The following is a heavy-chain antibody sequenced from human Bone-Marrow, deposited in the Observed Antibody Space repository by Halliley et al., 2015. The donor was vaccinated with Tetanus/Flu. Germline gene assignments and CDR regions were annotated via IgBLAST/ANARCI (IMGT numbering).Heavy chain of an antibody. J-gene: IGHJ4*02. Sequence: LRLSCAVSGGSLSSGLYYWSWIRQPPGKGLEWVGYIYYSGCTYYSPSLKSRVAISIDTSKNQFSLMINSVTAADTAVYYCARVLSDCSDTCCHEGYFDSWGQGTLVTVSA. CDR2: IYYSGCT. CDR1: GGSLSSGLYY. V-gene: IGHV4-30-4*01. D-gene: IGHD2-15*01. CDR3: ARVLSDCSDTCCHEGYFDS.